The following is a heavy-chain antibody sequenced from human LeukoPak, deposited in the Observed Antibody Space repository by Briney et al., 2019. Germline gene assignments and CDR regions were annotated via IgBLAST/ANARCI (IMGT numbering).Heavy chain of an antibody. CDR1: GGSFSGYY. V-gene: IGHV4-34*01. D-gene: IGHD6-19*01. J-gene: IGHJ4*02. Sequence: SETLSLTCAVYGGSFSGYYWSWIRQPPGKGLEWIGEINHSGSTNYNPSLKSRVTISVDTSKNQFSLKLSSVTAADTAVYYCARHLIAVAGTFDGFDYWGQGTLVTVSS. CDR2: INHSGST. CDR3: ARHLIAVAGTFDGFDY.